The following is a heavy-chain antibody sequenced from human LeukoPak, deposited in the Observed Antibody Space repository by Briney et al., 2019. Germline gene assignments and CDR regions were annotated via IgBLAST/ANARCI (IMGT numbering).Heavy chain of an antibody. CDR3: ERFVVSDAFDI. V-gene: IGHV1-2*02. D-gene: IGHD2-2*01. CDR1: GYTFTGYY. J-gene: IGHJ3*02. CDR2: INPKSGGT. Sequence: GASVKVSCKASGYTFTGYYMHWVRQAPGQGLEWMGWINPKSGGTNYAQKFHGRVTMTRDTSISTAYMELRRLRSDDTAVYYCERFVVSDAFDIWGQGTMVTVSS.